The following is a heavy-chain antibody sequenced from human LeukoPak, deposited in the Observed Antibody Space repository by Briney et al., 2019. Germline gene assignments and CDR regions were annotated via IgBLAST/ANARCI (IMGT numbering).Heavy chain of an antibody. D-gene: IGHD6-6*01. CDR3: ARWSQFGSSSVEAHHFDH. Sequence: GGSLRLSCAASGFTFSDYSMNWVRQAPGKGLEWLSYISSSSRTIYYADSVRGRFTVSRDNAKDSLYLQLNSLRAEDTAVYYCARWSQFGSSSVEAHHFDHWGQGTLVTVSS. V-gene: IGHV3-48*01. CDR2: ISSSSRTI. J-gene: IGHJ4*02. CDR1: GFTFSDYS.